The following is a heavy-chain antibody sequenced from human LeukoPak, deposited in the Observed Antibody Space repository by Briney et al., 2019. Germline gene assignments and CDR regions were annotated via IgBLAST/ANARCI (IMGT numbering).Heavy chain of an antibody. CDR3: ARKFLGSRGYYFDY. Sequence: GASVKVSCKASGYTFSSYDINWVRQATGQGLEWMGWMNPNSGNTGYAQKFQGRVNMTRNTSISTAYMELSSLRFEDTAVYYCARKFLGSRGYYFDYWGQGTLVTVSS. D-gene: IGHD3-10*01. CDR1: GYTFSSYD. J-gene: IGHJ4*02. CDR2: MNPNSGNT. V-gene: IGHV1-8*01.